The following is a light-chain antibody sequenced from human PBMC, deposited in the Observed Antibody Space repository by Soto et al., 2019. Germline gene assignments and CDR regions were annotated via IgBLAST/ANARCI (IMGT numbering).Light chain of an antibody. CDR3: SSYTSISTRV. Sequence: QSPLTQPASVSGSPGQSITISCTGTSSDVGSYNYVSWYQQHPGKAPKLMIYEVSNRPSGVSNRFSGSKSGNTASLTISGLQAEDEANYYCSSYTSISTRVFGGGTQLPVL. V-gene: IGLV2-14*01. J-gene: IGLJ3*02. CDR1: SSDVGSYNY. CDR2: EVS.